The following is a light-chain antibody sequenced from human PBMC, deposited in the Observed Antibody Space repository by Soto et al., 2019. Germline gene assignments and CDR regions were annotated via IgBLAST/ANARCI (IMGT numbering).Light chain of an antibody. CDR2: DAS. CDR3: QQRSNWLSIT. Sequence: EIVLTQSPATLSLSPVERATLSCRASQSVSSYLAWYQQKPGQAPRLLIYDASNRATGIPARFSGSGSGTDFTLTISSLEPEDLAVYYCQQRSNWLSITFGQGTRLEIK. J-gene: IGKJ5*01. CDR1: QSVSSY. V-gene: IGKV3-11*01.